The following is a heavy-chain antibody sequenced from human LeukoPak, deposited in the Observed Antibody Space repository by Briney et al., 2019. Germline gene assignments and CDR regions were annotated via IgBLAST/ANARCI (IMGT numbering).Heavy chain of an antibody. V-gene: IGHV1-18*01. CDR3: ARGPIAAVSP. J-gene: IGHJ5*02. Sequence: GASVKVSCKTSGYTFTSYGVSWVRQAPGQGLEWMGWISAYNGNTDYAQTFQGRVTMTTDTSTSTAYMELRSLRSDDTAVYYCARGPIAAVSPWGQGTLVTVSS. CDR1: GYTFTSYG. CDR2: ISAYNGNT. D-gene: IGHD6-13*01.